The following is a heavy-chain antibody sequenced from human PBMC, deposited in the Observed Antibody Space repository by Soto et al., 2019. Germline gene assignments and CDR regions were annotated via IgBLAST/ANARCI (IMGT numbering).Heavy chain of an antibody. V-gene: IGHV4-31*03. CDR1: GGSISSGGYY. J-gene: IGHJ4*02. CDR2: IYYSGST. Sequence: SETLSLTCTVSGGSISSGGYYWSWIRQHPGKGLEWIGYIYYSGSTYYNPSLKSRVTISVDTSKNQFSLKLSSVTAADTAVYYCARGFAAATFDYWGQGTLVTVSS. CDR3: ARGFAAATFDY. D-gene: IGHD2-15*01.